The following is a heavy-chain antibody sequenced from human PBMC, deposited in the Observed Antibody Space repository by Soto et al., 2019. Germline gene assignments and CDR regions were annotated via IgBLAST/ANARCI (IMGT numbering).Heavy chain of an antibody. D-gene: IGHD1-1*01. CDR1: GGSISSGGYY. CDR3: AAGGTSVIDY. V-gene: IGHV4-31*03. Sequence: PSETLSLTCTVSGGSISSGGYYWSWIRQHPGKGLEWIGYIYYSGSTYYNPSLKSRVTISVDTSKNQFSLKLSSVTAADTAVYYCAAGGTSVIDYWGQGTLVTVSS. CDR2: IYYSGST. J-gene: IGHJ4*02.